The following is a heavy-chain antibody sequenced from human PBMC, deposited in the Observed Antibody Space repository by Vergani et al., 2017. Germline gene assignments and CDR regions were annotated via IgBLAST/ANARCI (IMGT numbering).Heavy chain of an antibody. CDR2: ISWNSGSI. J-gene: IGHJ6*02. V-gene: IGHV3-9*01. D-gene: IGHD6-19*01. Sequence: EVQLVESGGGLVQPGRSLRLSCAASGFTFDDYAMHWVRQAPGKGLEWVSGISWNSGSIGYADSVKGRFTIARDNAKNSLYLQMNSLRAEDTALYYCAKEYAVAGENYYYYGMDVWGQGTTVTVSS. CDR1: GFTFDDYA. CDR3: AKEYAVAGENYYYYGMDV.